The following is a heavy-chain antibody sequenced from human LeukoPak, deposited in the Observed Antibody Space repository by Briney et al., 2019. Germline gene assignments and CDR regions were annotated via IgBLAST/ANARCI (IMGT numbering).Heavy chain of an antibody. D-gene: IGHD6-19*01. J-gene: IGHJ4*02. CDR1: GFIFSAYY. V-gene: IGHV3-11*01. CDR2: ISGSGNDI. Sequence: GGSLRLSCATSGFIFSAYYMSWIRQAPGKGLEWVSYISGSGNDISYADSVKGRFTISRDNAKGSLYLQMNSLKAADTAMYYCGTHAGSTGSDDRGQGTLVTVSS. CDR3: GTHAGSTGSDD.